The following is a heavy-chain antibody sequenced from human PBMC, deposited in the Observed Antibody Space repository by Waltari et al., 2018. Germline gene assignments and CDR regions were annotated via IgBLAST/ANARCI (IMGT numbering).Heavy chain of an antibody. J-gene: IGHJ4*02. V-gene: IGHV4-39*02. CDR3: ARRTISREEVGPFDF. CDR1: GDSIANRDYY. D-gene: IGHD1-26*01. CDR2: SFYRGST. Sequence: QLQLQESGPGLVRPSETLSLTCTVSGDSIANRDYYWGWIRQSPGQGLEGIGSSFYRGSTYYNPSLKGRVTISVDTSKNDCCLKLRSVTAADRAVYCCARRTISREEVGPFDFWGQGSLVTVSS.